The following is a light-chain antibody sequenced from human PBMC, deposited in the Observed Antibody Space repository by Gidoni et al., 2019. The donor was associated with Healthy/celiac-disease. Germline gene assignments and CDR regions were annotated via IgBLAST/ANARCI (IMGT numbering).Light chain of an antibody. Sequence: DIQMTQSPSSLSASVGDRVTITCRASQGISNYLAWYQQKPGKVPKLLIYAASTLQSGVPSRFSGSGSGTDFTLTISRLQPEDVATYYCKKYNSAPFAFGQGTRLEIK. CDR1: QGISNY. V-gene: IGKV1-27*01. CDR3: KKYNSAPFA. CDR2: AAS. J-gene: IGKJ5*01.